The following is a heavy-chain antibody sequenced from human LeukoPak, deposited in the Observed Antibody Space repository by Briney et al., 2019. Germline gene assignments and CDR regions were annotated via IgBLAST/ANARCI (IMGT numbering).Heavy chain of an antibody. Sequence: GGSLRLSCAASGFTFSDYHMSWIRQAPGKGLEWVSYISSSGSTIYYADSVKGRFTISRDNAKNSLCLQMNSLRAEDTAVYYCARLHHDYGSGTYGGAYNYYMDVWGKGTTVTVSS. CDR1: GFTFSDYH. CDR3: ARLHHDYGSGTYGGAYNYYMDV. CDR2: ISSSGSTI. D-gene: IGHD3-10*01. V-gene: IGHV3-11*01. J-gene: IGHJ6*03.